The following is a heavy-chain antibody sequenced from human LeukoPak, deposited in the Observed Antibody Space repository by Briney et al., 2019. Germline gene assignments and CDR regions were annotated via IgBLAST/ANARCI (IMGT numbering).Heavy chain of an antibody. CDR1: GYTFTSYY. CDR2: INPNSGGT. J-gene: IGHJ4*02. Sequence: GASVKVSCKASGYTFTSYYMHWVRQAPGQGLEWMGWINPNSGGTNYAQKFQGRVTMTRDTSISTAYMELSRPRSDDTAVYYCARDQAALAARPFDYWGQGTLVTVSS. CDR3: ARDQAALAARPFDY. V-gene: IGHV1-2*02. D-gene: IGHD6-6*01.